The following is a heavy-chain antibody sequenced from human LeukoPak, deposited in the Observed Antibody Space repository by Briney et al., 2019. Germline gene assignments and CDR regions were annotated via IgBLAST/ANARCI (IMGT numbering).Heavy chain of an antibody. CDR1: GFTFSKYW. V-gene: IGHV3-74*01. CDR3: ARDPAGYCSGNSCESGWFDP. CDR2: ISSDGSST. J-gene: IGHJ5*02. D-gene: IGHD2-15*01. Sequence: QPGGSLRLSCAASGFTFSKYWMHWVRQAPGKGLVWVSRISSDGSSTNYADSVKGRFTISRDNAKNSLYLQMNSLRAEDTAVYYCARDPAGYCSGNSCESGWFDPWGQGTLVTVSS.